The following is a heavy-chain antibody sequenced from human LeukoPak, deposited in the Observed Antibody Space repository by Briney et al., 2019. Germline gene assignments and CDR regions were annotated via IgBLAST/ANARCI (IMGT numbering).Heavy chain of an antibody. J-gene: IGHJ4*02. CDR3: AKLVAAGGRFDS. D-gene: IGHD1-26*01. V-gene: IGHV3-30*02. Sequence: GGSLRLSCAASGFTFSRYGMHWVRQAPGKGLEWVAFIRYDESNKDYADSVKGRFTISRDNSKNTLFLQMNSLRPEDTAVYYCAKLVAAGGRFDSWGQGTLVTVSA. CDR1: GFTFSRYG. CDR2: IRYDESNK.